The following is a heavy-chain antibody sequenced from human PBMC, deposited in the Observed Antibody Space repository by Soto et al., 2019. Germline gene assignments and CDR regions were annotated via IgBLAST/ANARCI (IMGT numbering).Heavy chain of an antibody. V-gene: IGHV4-34*01. J-gene: IGHJ5*02. CDR1: GGSFSGYY. Sequence: QVQLQQWGAGLLKPSETLSLTCAVYGGSFSGYYWSWIRQPPGKGLEWIGEINHSGSTNYNPSLKSRVTISVDTSKNQFSLKLSSVTAADTAVYYCARGPTTVTDNWFDPWGQGTLVTVSS. D-gene: IGHD4-17*01. CDR3: ARGPTTVTDNWFDP. CDR2: INHSGST.